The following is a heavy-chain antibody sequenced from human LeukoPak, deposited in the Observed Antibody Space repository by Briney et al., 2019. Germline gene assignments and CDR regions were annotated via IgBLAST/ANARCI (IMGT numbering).Heavy chain of an antibody. J-gene: IGHJ4*02. CDR1: GASFSGYY. D-gene: IGHD5-24*01. CDR2: INHSGST. Sequence: SETLSLTCAVYGASFSGYYWSWIRQPPGKGLEWIGEINHSGSTNYNPSLKSRVTISVDTSKNQFSLKLSSVTAAETAVYYCARGPSRDGYNLPDYWGQGTLVTVSS. V-gene: IGHV4-34*01. CDR3: ARGPSRDGYNLPDY.